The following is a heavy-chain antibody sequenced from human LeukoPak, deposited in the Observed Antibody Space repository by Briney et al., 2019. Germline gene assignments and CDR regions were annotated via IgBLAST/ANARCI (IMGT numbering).Heavy chain of an antibody. CDR2: ISDGGGTT. D-gene: IGHD3-10*01. V-gene: IGHV3-23*01. J-gene: IGHJ5*02. Sequence: GGSLRLSCAASGFTFGTYAMSWVRQAPGKGLEWVSSISDGGGTTYYADSVKGRFTISRDNSKNTLFLRMNILRAEDTAVYYCTKRAEFGGFDPWGQGTLVTVSS. CDR3: TKRAEFGGFDP. CDR1: GFTFGTYA.